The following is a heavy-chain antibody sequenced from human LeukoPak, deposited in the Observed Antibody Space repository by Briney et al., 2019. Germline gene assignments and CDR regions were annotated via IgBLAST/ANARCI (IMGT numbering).Heavy chain of an antibody. V-gene: IGHV1-69*05. CDR2: IIPIFGTA. CDR3: ARDPPPIIMVRGVIPTTFDY. CDR1: GGTFSSYA. Sequence: ASVKVSCKASGGTFSSYAISWVRQAPGQGLEWMGGIIPIFGTANYAQKFQGRVTITTDESTSTAYMELSSLRSEDTAVYYCARDPPPIIMVRGVIPTTFDYWGQGTLVTVSS. D-gene: IGHD3-10*01. J-gene: IGHJ4*02.